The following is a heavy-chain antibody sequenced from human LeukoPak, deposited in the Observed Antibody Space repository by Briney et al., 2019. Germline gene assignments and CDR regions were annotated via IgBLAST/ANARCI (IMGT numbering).Heavy chain of an antibody. Sequence: ASVKVSCKASGYTFTSYGISWVRQAPGQGREWMGWITAYNDNTNYAQKLQGRVTMTTDTSTSTAYMELRSLRSDDTAVYYCATFGVIADHDYWGQGTLVTVSS. CDR2: ITAYNDNT. V-gene: IGHV1-18*01. J-gene: IGHJ4*02. D-gene: IGHD3-10*01. CDR3: ATFGVIADHDY. CDR1: GYTFTSYG.